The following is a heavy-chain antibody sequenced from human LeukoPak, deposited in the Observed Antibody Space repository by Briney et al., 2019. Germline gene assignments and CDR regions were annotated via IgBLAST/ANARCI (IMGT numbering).Heavy chain of an antibody. V-gene: IGHV1-69*13. CDR2: IIPIFGTA. Sequence: ASVKVSCKASGGTFSSYAISWVRQAPGQGLEWMGGIIPIFGTANYAQKFQGRVTITADESTSTAYMELSSLRSEDTAVYYCARGSLREYCSSTSCYRIALDYWGQGTLVTVSS. CDR1: GGTFSSYA. D-gene: IGHD2-2*01. J-gene: IGHJ4*02. CDR3: ARGSLREYCSSTSCYRIALDY.